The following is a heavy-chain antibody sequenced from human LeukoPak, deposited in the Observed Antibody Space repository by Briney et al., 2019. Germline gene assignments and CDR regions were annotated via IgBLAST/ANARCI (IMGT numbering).Heavy chain of an antibody. Sequence: GRTLRLSCAASGFTFSDYYMSWIRNAPGQGLELVSYISSSGTTKSYADSVKGRFTISRDNTKNSLYLQMNSLRAEDTAVYYCVRPGGGYDLHFWGQGTLVSVSS. V-gene: IGHV3-11*01. CDR1: GFTFSDYY. J-gene: IGHJ4*02. CDR3: VRPGGGYDLHF. CDR2: ISSSGTTK. D-gene: IGHD5-12*01.